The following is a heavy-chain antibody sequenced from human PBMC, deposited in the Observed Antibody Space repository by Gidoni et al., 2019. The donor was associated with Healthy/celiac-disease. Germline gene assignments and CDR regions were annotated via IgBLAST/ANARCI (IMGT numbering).Heavy chain of an antibody. CDR1: GFTFSTAW. V-gene: IGHV3-15*01. CDR3: NTRYYYDSGGYVSWFDP. D-gene: IGHD3-22*01. J-gene: IGHJ5*02. CDR2: MNSKADGGTT. Sequence: EAQLVESGGGLVKLGGSLRLSGAASGFTFSTAWMSWVRQAPGKGLEWVGRMNSKADGGTTDNASPVKGRFTSSRDDSKNTLYMQMNSMKTENTAVYYCNTRYYYDSGGYVSWFDPWGQGTLVTVSS.